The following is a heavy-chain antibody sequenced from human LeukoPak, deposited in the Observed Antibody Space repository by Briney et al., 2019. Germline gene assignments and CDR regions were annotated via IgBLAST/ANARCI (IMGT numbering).Heavy chain of an antibody. CDR3: ARLAVAGNHDDY. V-gene: IGHV4-34*01. J-gene: IGHJ4*02. CDR1: GGSFSGYY. Sequence: PSETLSLTCAVYGGSFSGYYWSWIRQPPGKGLEWIGEINHSGSTNYNPSLKSRVTISVDTSKNQFSLKLSSVTAADTAVYYCARLAVAGNHDDYWGQGTLVTVSS. CDR2: INHSGST. D-gene: IGHD6-19*01.